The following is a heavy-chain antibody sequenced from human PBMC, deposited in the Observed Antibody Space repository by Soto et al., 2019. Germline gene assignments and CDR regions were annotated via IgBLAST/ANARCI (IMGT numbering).Heavy chain of an antibody. CDR3: TKARLWGGDGYNSYYYNAMDV. J-gene: IGHJ6*02. V-gene: IGHV3-9*01. CDR1: GFTFDDYA. Sequence: EMQLVESGGGLVQPGMSLRLSCAASGFTFDDYAMYWVRQVPGKGLEWGSGISWNSGRIGYADSVKGRFTISRDNAKNSLYLQMNSLRPEDTALYYCTKARLWGGDGYNSYYYNAMDVWGQGTTVTVSS. CDR2: ISWNSGRI. D-gene: IGHD3-16*01.